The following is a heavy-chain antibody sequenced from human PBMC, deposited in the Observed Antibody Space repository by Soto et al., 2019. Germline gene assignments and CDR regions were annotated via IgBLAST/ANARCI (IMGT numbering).Heavy chain of an antibody. CDR3: ARGLTIFGVVNVPDYYYYMDV. J-gene: IGHJ6*03. D-gene: IGHD3-3*01. CDR1: GYTFTSYD. CDR2: MNPNSGNT. Sequence: GASVTVSCKASGYTFTSYDINWVRQATGQGLEWMGWMNPNSGNTGYAQKFQGRVTMTRNTSISTAYMELSSLRSEDTAVYYCARGLTIFGVVNVPDYYYYMDVWGKGTTVTVSS. V-gene: IGHV1-8*01.